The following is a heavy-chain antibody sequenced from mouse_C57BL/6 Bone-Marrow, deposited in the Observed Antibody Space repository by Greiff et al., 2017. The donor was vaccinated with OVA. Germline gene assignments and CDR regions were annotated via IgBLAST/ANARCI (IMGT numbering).Heavy chain of an antibody. CDR2: ISSGGSYT. D-gene: IGHD2-4*01. CDR3: ARPIYYDLDYAMDY. J-gene: IGHJ4*01. V-gene: IGHV5-6*01. CDR1: GFTFSSYG. Sequence: DVHLVESGGDLVKPGGSLKLSCAASGFTFSSYGMSWVRQTPDKRLEWVATISSGGSYTYYPDSVKGRFTISRDNAKNTLYLQMSSLKSEDTAMYYCARPIYYDLDYAMDYWGQGTSVTVSS.